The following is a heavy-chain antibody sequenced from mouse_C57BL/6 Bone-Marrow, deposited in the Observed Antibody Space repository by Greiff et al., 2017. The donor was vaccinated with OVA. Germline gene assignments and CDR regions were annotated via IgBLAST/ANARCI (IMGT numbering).Heavy chain of an antibody. Sequence: KQSCKASGYTFPSYWMHWVKQRPIQGLEWIGNIDPSDSETHYNQKFKDKATLTVDKSSSTAYMQLSSLTSEDSAVYYCARRYDYGDYYAMDYWGQGTSVTVSS. CDR3: ARRYDYGDYYAMDY. J-gene: IGHJ4*01. CDR2: IDPSDSET. CDR1: GYTFPSYW. D-gene: IGHD2-4*01. V-gene: IGHV1-52*01.